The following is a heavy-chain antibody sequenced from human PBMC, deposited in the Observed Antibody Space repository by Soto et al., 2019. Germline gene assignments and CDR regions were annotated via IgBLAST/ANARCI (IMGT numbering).Heavy chain of an antibody. Sequence: EVQLVESGGGLVKPGGSLTLSCAASGFTFSISTMIWVRQAPGKRLEWVSSISSGTTSVYYADSVKGRFSISRDNAKHSLFLQMNSLRVEDTAVYYCARGDGTGLHSSGWSPRFWGQGTLVTVSS. D-gene: IGHD6-13*01. J-gene: IGHJ4*02. CDR1: GFTFSIST. V-gene: IGHV3-21*01. CDR3: ARGDGTGLHSSGWSPRF. CDR2: ISSGTTSV.